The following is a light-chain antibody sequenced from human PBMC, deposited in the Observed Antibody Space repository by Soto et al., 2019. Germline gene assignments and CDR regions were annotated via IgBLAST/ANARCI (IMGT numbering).Light chain of an antibody. CDR2: KAS. CDR1: QSISSR. Sequence: DIQMTQSPSTLSASVGDRATITCRASQSISSRLAWYQQKPGKAPKLLIYKASSLESGVPSRFSGSGSGTEFTLTISSLQPDDFATYYCQQYNSSPWTFGQGTKVEIK. J-gene: IGKJ1*01. CDR3: QQYNSSPWT. V-gene: IGKV1-5*03.